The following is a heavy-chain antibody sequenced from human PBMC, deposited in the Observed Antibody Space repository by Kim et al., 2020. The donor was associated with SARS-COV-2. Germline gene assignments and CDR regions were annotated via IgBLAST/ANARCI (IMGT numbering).Heavy chain of an antibody. J-gene: IGHJ4*02. CDR1: GGSISSYY. D-gene: IGHD6-13*01. V-gene: IGHV4-59*01. Sequence: SETLSLTFTVSGGSISSYYWGWIRQPPGKGLEWMGYIHYTGSTYYNPSLKGRVTVSLDTSKSQFSLKLSSVTAADTAVYYCARRVPTAGLFDYWGQGTLV. CDR2: IHYTGST. CDR3: ARRVPTAGLFDY.